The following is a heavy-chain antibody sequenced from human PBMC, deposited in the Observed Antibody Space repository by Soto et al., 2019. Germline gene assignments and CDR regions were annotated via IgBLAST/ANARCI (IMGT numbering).Heavy chain of an antibody. J-gene: IGHJ4*02. V-gene: IGHV3-7*03. D-gene: IGHD3-3*01. Sequence: GGSLRLSCATSGFTFRSYWMTWVRQAQGKGPEWVAKIQPDGREKKNVDSVKGRFTVSRDNAKKPLDLQMNSLRVEDTAVYYCARAEDYDYWSGPPKYFDNWGQGTQVTVSS. CDR2: IQPDGREK. CDR1: GFTFRSYW. CDR3: ARAEDYDYWSGPPKYFDN.